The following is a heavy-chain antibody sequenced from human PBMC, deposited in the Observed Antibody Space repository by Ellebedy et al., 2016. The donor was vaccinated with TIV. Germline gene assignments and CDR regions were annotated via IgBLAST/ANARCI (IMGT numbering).Heavy chain of an antibody. Sequence: GGSLRLSXAASGFTFSSYGMHWVRQAPGKGLEWVAVISYDGSNKYYADSVKGRFTISRDNSKNTLYLQMNSLRAEDTAVYYCARVRRMAPYGMDVWGQGTTVTVSS. J-gene: IGHJ6*02. D-gene: IGHD2-8*01. CDR2: ISYDGSNK. CDR1: GFTFSSYG. CDR3: ARVRRMAPYGMDV. V-gene: IGHV3-30*03.